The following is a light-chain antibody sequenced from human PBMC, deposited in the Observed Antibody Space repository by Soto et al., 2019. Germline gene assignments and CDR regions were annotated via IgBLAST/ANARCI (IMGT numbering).Light chain of an antibody. V-gene: IGKV3-15*01. J-gene: IGKJ1*01. CDR2: GAY. CDR1: QSVNIY. CDR3: QQYYSYPWT. Sequence: DIVLTQSLSALSLSPEGRATLSCRASQSVNIYLAWYQQKPGQAPRLLIYGAYTRATGIPARFSGSGSGTDFTLTISCLQSEDFATYSCQQYYSYPWTFGQGTKVDIK.